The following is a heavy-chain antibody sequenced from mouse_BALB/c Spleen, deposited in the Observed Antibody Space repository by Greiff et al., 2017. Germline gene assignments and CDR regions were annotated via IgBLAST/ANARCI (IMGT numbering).Heavy chain of an antibody. CDR2: IYPGSGST. Sequence: VKLQQPGAELVKPGTSVKLSCKASGYNFTSYWINWVKLRPGQGLEWIGDIYPGSGSTNYNEKFKSKATLTVDTSSSTAYMQLSSLASEDSALYYCARSLGRGFDYWGQGTTLTVSS. CDR1: GYNFTSYW. D-gene: IGHD4-1*01. CDR3: ARSLGRGFDY. V-gene: IGHV1-55*01. J-gene: IGHJ2*01.